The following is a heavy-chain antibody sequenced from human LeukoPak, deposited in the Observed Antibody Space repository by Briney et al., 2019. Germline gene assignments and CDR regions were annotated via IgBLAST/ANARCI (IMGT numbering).Heavy chain of an antibody. CDR3: ARVLRDGYNDLFDY. CDR1: GFTFSSYA. CDR2: INSDGSST. Sequence: PGGSLRLSCAASGFTFSSYAMSWVRQAPGKGLVWVSRINSDGSSTSYADSVKGRFTISRDNAKNALYLQMNSLRAEDTAVYYCARVLRDGYNDLFDYWGQGTLVTVSS. V-gene: IGHV3-74*01. J-gene: IGHJ4*02. D-gene: IGHD5-12*01.